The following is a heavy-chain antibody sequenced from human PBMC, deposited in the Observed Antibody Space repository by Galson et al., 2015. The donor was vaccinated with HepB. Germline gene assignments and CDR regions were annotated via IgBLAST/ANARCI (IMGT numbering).Heavy chain of an antibody. D-gene: IGHD3-22*01. CDR1: GDSVSTNSAA. J-gene: IGHJ4*02. CDR3: ARDSYYGSSGYSGGTDY. CDR2: TYYRSKWYS. Sequence: CAISGDSVSTNSAAWNWIRQSPSRGLEWLGRTYYRSKWYSDYASSVKGRITISPDTSKNQFSLQLNSVTPEDTAVYYCARDSYYGSSGYSGGTDYWGQGTLVLVSS. V-gene: IGHV6-1*01.